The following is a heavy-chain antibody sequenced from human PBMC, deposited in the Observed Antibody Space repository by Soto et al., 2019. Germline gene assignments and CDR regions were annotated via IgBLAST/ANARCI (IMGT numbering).Heavy chain of an antibody. D-gene: IGHD1-1*01. V-gene: IGHV2-5*02. CDR3: ARSYHTTGTTFDY. J-gene: IGHJ4*02. CDR1: GFSLSTSGVG. CDR2: IYWDDDK. Sequence: QITLKESGPTLVKPTQTLTLTCTFSGFSLSTSGVGVGWIRQPPGKALEWLALIYWDDDKRYSPPLKSRLTIPKDTSKTPGVLTMTNMDPVGTATYSFARSYHTTGTTFDYWGQGTLVTVSS.